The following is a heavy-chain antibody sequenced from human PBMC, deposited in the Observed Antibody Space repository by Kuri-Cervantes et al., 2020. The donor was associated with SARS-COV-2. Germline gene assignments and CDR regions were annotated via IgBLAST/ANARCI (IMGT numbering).Heavy chain of an antibody. V-gene: IGHV1-24*01. J-gene: IGHJ5*02. CDR3: ATTGPYDSSCINWFDP. D-gene: IGHD3-22*01. CDR1: GYTLTELS. Sequence: ASVTVSCKVPGYTLTELSMHWVRQAPGKGLEWMGGFDPEDGETIYAQKFQGRVTMTEDTSTDTAYMELSSLRSEDTAVYYCATTGPYDSSCINWFDPWGQGTLVTVSS. CDR2: FDPEDGET.